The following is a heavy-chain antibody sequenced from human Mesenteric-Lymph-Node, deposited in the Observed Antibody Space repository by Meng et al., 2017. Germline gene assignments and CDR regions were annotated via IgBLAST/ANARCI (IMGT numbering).Heavy chain of an antibody. CDR1: GFTFNTYA. Sequence: GESLKISCAGSGFTFNTYAMHWVRQAPGKGLEWVAVISYDGSTISYDGSNKYYADSVKGRFIISRDYSKNTLYLQMNSLRAEDTAVYYCARALSGDSSGYYFECLDYWGQGTLVTVSS. CDR3: ARALSGDSSGYYFECLDY. J-gene: IGHJ4*02. D-gene: IGHD3-22*01. V-gene: IGHV3-30*04. CDR2: ISYDGSTISYDGSNK.